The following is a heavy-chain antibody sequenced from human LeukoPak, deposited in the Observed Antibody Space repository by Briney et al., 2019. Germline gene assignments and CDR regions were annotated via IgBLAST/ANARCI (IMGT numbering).Heavy chain of an antibody. CDR2: INHSGST. Sequence: SETLSLTCAVYGGTFSGYYWSWLRQPPGKGLEWIGEINHSGSTNYNPSLKSRVTISVDSSKNQFSLKLSSVTAADTAVYYCARVVPHRRSWFLLDYWGQGTLVTVSS. D-gene: IGHD6-13*01. CDR1: GGTFSGYY. CDR3: ARVVPHRRSWFLLDY. V-gene: IGHV4-34*01. J-gene: IGHJ4*02.